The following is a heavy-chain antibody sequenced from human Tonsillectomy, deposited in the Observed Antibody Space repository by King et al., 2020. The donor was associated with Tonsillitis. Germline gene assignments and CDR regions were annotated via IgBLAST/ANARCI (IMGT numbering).Heavy chain of an antibody. Sequence: VQLQESGPGLVKPSETLSLTCTVSGDSISSYYWSWIRQPPGKGLEWIGYISYSGSTNFNPSLKSRVTISVDTSKNQFSLNLSSVTAADTALYYCATLRIAVAGYGVIDYWGQGTLVTVSS. CDR2: ISYSGST. CDR3: ATLRIAVAGYGVIDY. CDR1: GDSISSYY. V-gene: IGHV4-59*01. D-gene: IGHD6-19*01. J-gene: IGHJ4*02.